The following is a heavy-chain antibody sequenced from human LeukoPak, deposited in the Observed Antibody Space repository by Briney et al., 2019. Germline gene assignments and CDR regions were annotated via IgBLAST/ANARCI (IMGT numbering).Heavy chain of an antibody. J-gene: IGHJ2*01. D-gene: IGHD4-23*01. CDR2: IYYSGST. CDR1: GGSISSGDYY. Sequence: SETLSLTCTVSGGSISSGDYYWSWIRQPPGKGLEWIVYIYYSGSTYYNPSLKSRVTISVDTSKNQFSLKLSSVTAADTAVYHCARLTDYGANSPFNYFDLWGRGTLVTVSS. CDR3: ARLTDYGANSPFNYFDL. V-gene: IGHV4-30-4*01.